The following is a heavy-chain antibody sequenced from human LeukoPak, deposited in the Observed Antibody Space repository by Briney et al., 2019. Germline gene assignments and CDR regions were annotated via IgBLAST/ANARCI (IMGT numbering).Heavy chain of an antibody. V-gene: IGHV5-51*01. CDR2: IYPGDSDI. Sequence: GESLKISCKGSGYSFSNYWVGWVRQMSGKSLEWMGVIYPGDSDITYSPAFRGQVTTSVDKSISTAYLQWSSLTASDTAMYYCARGDSGWFSNSWGQGTLVTVSS. CDR1: GYSFSNYW. J-gene: IGHJ4*02. D-gene: IGHD6-19*01. CDR3: ARGDSGWFSNS.